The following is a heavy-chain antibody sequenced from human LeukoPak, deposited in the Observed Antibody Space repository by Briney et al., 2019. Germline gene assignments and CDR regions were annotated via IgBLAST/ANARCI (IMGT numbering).Heavy chain of an antibody. CDR2: INHSGST. J-gene: IGHJ3*02. Sequence: SETLSLTCAVYGGSFSGYYWSWIRQPLGKGLEWIGEINHSGSTNYNPSLKSRVTISVDTSKNQFSLKLSSVTAAVTAVYYCARARYYDSSGYQKGAFDIWGQGTMVTASS. CDR1: GGSFSGYY. V-gene: IGHV4-34*01. D-gene: IGHD3-22*01. CDR3: ARARYYDSSGYQKGAFDI.